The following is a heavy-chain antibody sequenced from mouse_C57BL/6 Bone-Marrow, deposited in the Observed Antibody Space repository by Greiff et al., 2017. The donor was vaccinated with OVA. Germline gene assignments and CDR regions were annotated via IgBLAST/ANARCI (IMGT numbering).Heavy chain of an antibody. V-gene: IGHV1-26*01. Sequence: EVQLQQSGPELVKPGASVKISCKASGYTFTDYYMNWVKQSHGKSLEWIGDINPNNGGTSYNQKFKGKATLTVDKSSSTSYMELRSLTSEDSAVYYCARYLLLTVYYFDYWGQGTTLTVSS. CDR2: INPNNGGT. D-gene: IGHD1-1*01. CDR3: ARYLLLTVYYFDY. J-gene: IGHJ2*01. CDR1: GYTFTDYY.